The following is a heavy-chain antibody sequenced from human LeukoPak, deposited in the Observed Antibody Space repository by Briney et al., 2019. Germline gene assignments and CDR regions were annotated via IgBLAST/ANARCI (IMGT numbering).Heavy chain of an antibody. CDR1: GFTVDSNY. CDR2: IYTGGNT. Sequence: SGGSLRLSCAASGFTVDSNYLSWVRQAPGKGLEWVSTIYTGGNTYYAASVKGRFTISRDFSKNTVFLHVNSLRAEDTAMYYCARGDDSGYYDYFDYWGQGALVTVSS. CDR3: ARGDDSGYYDYFDY. D-gene: IGHD3-22*01. V-gene: IGHV3-53*01. J-gene: IGHJ4*02.